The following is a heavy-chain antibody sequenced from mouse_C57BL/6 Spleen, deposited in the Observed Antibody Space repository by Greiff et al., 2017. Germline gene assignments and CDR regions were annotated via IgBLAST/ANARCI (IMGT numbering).Heavy chain of an antibody. CDR3: ARHGEDSWYFDV. CDR2: IWSDGST. CDR1: GFSLTSYG. Sequence: QVQLQQSGPGLVAPSQSLSITCTVSGFSLTSYGVHWVRQPPGKGLEWLVVIWSDGSTTYNSALKSKLSISKDNSKSQVFLKMNSLQTDDTAMYYCARHGEDSWYFDVWGTGTTVTVSS. V-gene: IGHV2-6-1*01. J-gene: IGHJ1*03.